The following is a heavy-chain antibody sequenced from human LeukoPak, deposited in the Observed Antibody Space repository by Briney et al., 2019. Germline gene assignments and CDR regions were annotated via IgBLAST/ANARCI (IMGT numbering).Heavy chain of an antibody. Sequence: GASVKVSCKASGYTFNGYYMHWVRQAPGQGLEWMGWINPNGGGTNYAQKFQGRVTMTRDTSISTAYMELSRLRSDDTAVYYCARVVSRLRFLEWLPSPPGMDVWGQGTTVTVSS. V-gene: IGHV1-2*02. CDR3: ARVVSRLRFLEWLPSPPGMDV. CDR2: INPNGGGT. D-gene: IGHD3-3*01. CDR1: GYTFNGYY. J-gene: IGHJ6*02.